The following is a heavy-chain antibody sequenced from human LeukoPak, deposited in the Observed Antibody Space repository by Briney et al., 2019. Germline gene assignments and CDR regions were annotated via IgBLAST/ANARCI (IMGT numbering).Heavy chain of an antibody. D-gene: IGHD2-2*01. CDR1: GFTFSSYG. J-gene: IGHJ4*02. Sequence: GGSLRLSCAASGFTFSSYGTHWVRQAPGKGLEWVAFIRFDGNNKYYADSVKGRFTISRDNSKNTLYLQMNSLRAEDTAVYYCAKDFDHIVVVPGAHDYWGQGILVTVSS. V-gene: IGHV3-30*02. CDR3: AKDFDHIVVVPGAHDY. CDR2: IRFDGNNK.